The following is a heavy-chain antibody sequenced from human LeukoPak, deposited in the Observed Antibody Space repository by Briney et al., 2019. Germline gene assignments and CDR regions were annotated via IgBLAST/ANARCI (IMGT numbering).Heavy chain of an antibody. CDR2: INTNTGNP. Sequence: ASVTVSCKASGYTFTSYAMNWVRQAPGQGLEWMGWINTNTGNPTYAQGFTGRFVFSLDTSVSTAYLQISSLKAEDTAVYYCASVSGIAAAGRAFDYWGQGTLVTVSS. V-gene: IGHV7-4-1*02. D-gene: IGHD6-13*01. CDR1: GYTFTSYA. J-gene: IGHJ4*02. CDR3: ASVSGIAAAGRAFDY.